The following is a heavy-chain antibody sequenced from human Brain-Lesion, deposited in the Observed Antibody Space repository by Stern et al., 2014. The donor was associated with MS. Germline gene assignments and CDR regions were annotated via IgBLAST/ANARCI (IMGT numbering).Heavy chain of an antibody. CDR3: VRAGSVDAALVMGAFDI. CDR1: GFTFSGYG. Sequence: QMQLVQSGGGVVQPGRSLRLSCAASGFTFSGYGMHWVRQAPGKGPEWVAVIWYDGTNKYYADSVKGRFTISRDNSKNTLYLQMNTLRAEDTAVYYCVRAGSVDAALVMGAFDIWGQGTMVTVSS. J-gene: IGHJ3*02. CDR2: IWYDGTNK. D-gene: IGHD5-18*01. V-gene: IGHV3-33*01.